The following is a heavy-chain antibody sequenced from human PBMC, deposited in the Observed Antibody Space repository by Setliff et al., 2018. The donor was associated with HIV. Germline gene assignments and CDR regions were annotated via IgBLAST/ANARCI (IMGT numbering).Heavy chain of an antibody. CDR2: LSGSSSYW. V-gene: IGHV3-21*01. Sequence: PGGSLRLSCAASGFIFSKYSLSWVRQTPGKGLEWVSSLSGSSSYWKYADSVKGRFTIPRDNTKNSLYLQMNNLGAEDTAVYYCVRDYMWAFDYWGQGTLVTVSS. D-gene: IGHD1-26*01. J-gene: IGHJ4*02. CDR1: GFIFSKYS. CDR3: VRDYMWAFDY.